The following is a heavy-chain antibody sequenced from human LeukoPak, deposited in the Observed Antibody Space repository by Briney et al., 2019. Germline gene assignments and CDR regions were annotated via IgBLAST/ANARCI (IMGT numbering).Heavy chain of an antibody. CDR2: INPRTSNT. CDR1: GYTFTRFY. Sequence: GASVKVPCKASGYTFTRFYMHWVRQAPGQGLEWMGIINPRTSNTSYAQKFQGRVTMTRDMPTTTVYMELSSLRSEDTAVYYCARNPPGDTVMAFDYWGQGTLVTVSS. J-gene: IGHJ4*02. D-gene: IGHD5-18*01. V-gene: IGHV1-46*01. CDR3: ARNPPGDTVMAFDY.